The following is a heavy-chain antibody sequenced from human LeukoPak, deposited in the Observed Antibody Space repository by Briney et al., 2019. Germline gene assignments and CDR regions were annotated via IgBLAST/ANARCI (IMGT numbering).Heavy chain of an antibody. J-gene: IGHJ4*02. Sequence: EASAKVSCKASGGTFSSYAISWVRQAPGQGLEWMGGIIPIFGTTNYAQKFQGRVTITTDESTSTAYMELGSLRSEDTAVYYCARDHGDGYNPGYRSFDYWGQGTLVTVSS. V-gene: IGHV1-69*05. D-gene: IGHD5-24*01. CDR3: ARDHGDGYNPGYRSFDY. CDR1: GGTFSSYA. CDR2: IIPIFGTT.